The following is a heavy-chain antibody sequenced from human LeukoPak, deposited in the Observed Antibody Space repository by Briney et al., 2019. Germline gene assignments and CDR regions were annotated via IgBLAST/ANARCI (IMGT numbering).Heavy chain of an antibody. CDR1: GFTFSNYA. V-gene: IGHV3-23*01. Sequence: GGSLRLSCAASGFTFSNYAMSWVRQAPGKGLEWVSSISGSGGSTYYADSVKGRFAFSRDNSKNTLYLQMNSLRAEDTAVYFCAKLASFGYSYGYVDYWGQGTLVTV. D-gene: IGHD5-18*01. J-gene: IGHJ4*02. CDR2: ISGSGGST. CDR3: AKLASFGYSYGYVDY.